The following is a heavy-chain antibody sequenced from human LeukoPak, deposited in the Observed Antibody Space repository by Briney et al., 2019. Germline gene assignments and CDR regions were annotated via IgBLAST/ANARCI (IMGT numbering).Heavy chain of an antibody. D-gene: IGHD3-9*01. Sequence: GGSLRLSCADSGFTVSRSYMRWVRQAPGKGPEWVSVIYSGGNTYYAASVKGRFTMSRDNSKNTVYLQMNSLRAEDTAVYFCARLSDWFQFDPWGQGTLVTVSS. J-gene: IGHJ5*02. V-gene: IGHV3-53*01. CDR3: ARLSDWFQFDP. CDR2: IYSGGNT. CDR1: GFTVSRSY.